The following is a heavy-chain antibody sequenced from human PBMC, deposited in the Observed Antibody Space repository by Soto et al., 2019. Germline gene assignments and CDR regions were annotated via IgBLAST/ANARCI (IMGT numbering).Heavy chain of an antibody. CDR2: VLYSGNT. V-gene: IGHV4-59*01. J-gene: IGHJ5*01. CDR3: AKTRGVTGTTCNWFDS. D-gene: IGHD1-1*01. Sequence: QVQLQESDPGLVTPSETLSLTCTVSGGSIGGYSWNWIRQSPGRGLEWIGDVLYSGNTNYNPSLESRVTISVDPSKNQFSLKLTSVTAADTATYYCAKTRGVTGTTCNWFDSWGQGTQVSVSS. CDR1: GGSIGGYS.